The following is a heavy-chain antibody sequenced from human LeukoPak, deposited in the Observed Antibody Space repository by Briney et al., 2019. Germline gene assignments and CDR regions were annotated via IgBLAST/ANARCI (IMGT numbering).Heavy chain of an antibody. V-gene: IGHV4-34*01. CDR2: INHSGST. J-gene: IGHJ5*02. Sequence: SETLSLTCAVYGGPFSGYFWSWIRQPPGKGLEWIGEINHSGSTNYNPSLKSRVTISVDTSKNQFSLKLSSVTAADTAVYYCARILGATDIDPWGQGTLGTVSS. CDR3: ARILGATDIDP. CDR1: GGPFSGYF. D-gene: IGHD1-26*01.